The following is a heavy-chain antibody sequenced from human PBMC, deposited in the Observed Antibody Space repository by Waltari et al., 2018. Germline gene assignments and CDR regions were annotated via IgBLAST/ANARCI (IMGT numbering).Heavy chain of an antibody. CDR3: ARHFSDSGSYGAGAFDI. CDR2: IYYSVRT. V-gene: IGHV4-39*01. Sequence: QLQLQESGPGLVKPSETLSLTCTVSGGSISSSSYYWGWIRQPPGKGLEWIGSIYYSVRTCYNPSLKSRVTISVDTSKNQFSLKLSSVTAADTAVYYCARHFSDSGSYGAGAFDIWGQGTMVTVSS. D-gene: IGHD1-26*01. CDR1: GGSISSSSYY. J-gene: IGHJ3*02.